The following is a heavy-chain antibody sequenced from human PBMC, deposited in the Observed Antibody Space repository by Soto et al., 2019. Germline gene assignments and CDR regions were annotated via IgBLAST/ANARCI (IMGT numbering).Heavy chain of an antibody. J-gene: IGHJ3*02. CDR3: ARDIEPKHEAFDI. D-gene: IGHD3-16*02. CDR1: GYTFTSYY. V-gene: IGHV1-46*01. CDR2: INPSGGST. Sequence: GASGKVSCKASGYTFTSYYMHWVRQAPGQGLEWMGIINPSGGSTSYAQKFQGRVTMTRDTSTSTVYMELSSLRSEDTAVYYCARDIEPKHEAFDIWGQGTMVTVSS.